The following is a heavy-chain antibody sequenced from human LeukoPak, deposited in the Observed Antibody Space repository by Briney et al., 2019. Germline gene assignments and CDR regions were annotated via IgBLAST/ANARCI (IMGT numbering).Heavy chain of an antibody. CDR2: IRSKANNYAT. V-gene: IGHV3-73*01. CDR1: GFTFSGSA. J-gene: IGHJ4*02. Sequence: GGSLRLSCAASGFTFSGSAIHWVRQASGKWLEWVGRIRSKANNYATAYAASVKGRFTISRDDSKNTAYLQMNSLKTEDTAVYYCTRHGPTVTTFLDYWGQGTLVTVSS. CDR3: TRHGPTVTTFLDY. D-gene: IGHD4-17*01.